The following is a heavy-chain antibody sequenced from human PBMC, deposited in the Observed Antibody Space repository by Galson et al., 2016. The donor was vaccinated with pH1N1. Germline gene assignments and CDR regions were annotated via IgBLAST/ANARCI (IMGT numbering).Heavy chain of an antibody. J-gene: IGHJ4*02. CDR3: ARDKGTSQWELRGIFDS. Sequence: SLRLSCAASGFAFNTFSFHWVRQAPGKGLEWVALLSFDETNRHYADSVKGRFTISRDNSKNTLYIQMDSLRAEDTAVYYCARDKGTSQWELRGIFDSWGQGSLVTVSS. D-gene: IGHD1-26*01. CDR1: GFAFNTFS. V-gene: IGHV3-30*01. CDR2: LSFDETNR.